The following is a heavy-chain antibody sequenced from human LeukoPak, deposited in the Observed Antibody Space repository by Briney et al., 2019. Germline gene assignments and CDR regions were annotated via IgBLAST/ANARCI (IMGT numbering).Heavy chain of an antibody. CDR3: AREVGAAFDY. D-gene: IGHD1-26*01. J-gene: IGHJ4*02. V-gene: IGHV4-59*11. CDR1: GGSISSHY. CDR2: IYYSGST. Sequence: SETLSLTCTVSGGSISSHYWSWIRQPSGKGLEWIGYIYYSGSTNYNPSLKSRVTISVDTSKNQFSLKLSSVTAADTAVYYCAREVGAAFDYWGQGTLVTVSS.